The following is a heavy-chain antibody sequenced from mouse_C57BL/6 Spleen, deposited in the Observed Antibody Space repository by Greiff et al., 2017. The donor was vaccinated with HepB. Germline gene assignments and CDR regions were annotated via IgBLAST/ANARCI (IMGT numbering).Heavy chain of an antibody. V-gene: IGHV2-6*01. Sequence: VKLQESGPGLVAPSQSLSITCTVSGFSLTSYGVDWVRQSPGKGLEWLGVIWGVGSTNYNSALKSRLSISKDNSKSQVFLKMNSLQTDDTAMYYCARSYSNRYYYAMDYWGQGTSVTVSS. CDR1: GFSLTSYG. J-gene: IGHJ4*01. CDR2: IWGVGST. D-gene: IGHD2-5*01. CDR3: ARSYSNRYYYAMDY.